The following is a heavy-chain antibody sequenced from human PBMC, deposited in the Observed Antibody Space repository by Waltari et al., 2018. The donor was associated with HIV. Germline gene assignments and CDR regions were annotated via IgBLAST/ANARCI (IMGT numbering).Heavy chain of an antibody. Sequence: QVQLVESGGGVVQPGRSLRLSCAASGFTFSSYAMHWVRPAPGKGLEWVAVISYDGSNKYYADSVKGRFTISRDNSKNTLYLQMNSLRAEDTAVYYCARDRGYYDSSGSFDYWGQGTLVTVSS. D-gene: IGHD3-22*01. CDR3: ARDRGYYDSSGSFDY. V-gene: IGHV3-30*01. CDR2: ISYDGSNK. J-gene: IGHJ4*02. CDR1: GFTFSSYA.